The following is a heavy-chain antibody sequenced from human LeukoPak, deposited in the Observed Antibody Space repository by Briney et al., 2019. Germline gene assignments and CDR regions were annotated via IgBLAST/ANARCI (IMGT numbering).Heavy chain of an antibody. CDR1: GFTFSSYW. Sequence: GVSLRLSCAASGFTFSSYWMHGVRQFPGKGLVGVARINPGGSSITYADSVKGLFTISRDNAKNTLYLQMDSLRAEDTGVYYCARSNQADDYWGQGTLVTVSS. V-gene: IGHV3-74*01. CDR3: ARSNQADDY. J-gene: IGHJ4*02. CDR2: INPGGSSI. D-gene: IGHD1-14*01.